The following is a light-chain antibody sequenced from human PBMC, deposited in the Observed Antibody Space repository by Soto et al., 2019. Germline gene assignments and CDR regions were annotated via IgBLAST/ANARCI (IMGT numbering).Light chain of an antibody. Sequence: DIHMTQSPSTLSASARDRVTITCRASQSISVWLAWYQQKAGKAPKLLIYAASTLQSGVPSRFSGSGSGTDFTLTISCLQSEDFATYYCQQYYSYPPTFGQGTRVEIK. CDR1: QSISVW. CDR3: QQYYSYPPT. J-gene: IGKJ5*01. V-gene: IGKV1-5*01. CDR2: AAS.